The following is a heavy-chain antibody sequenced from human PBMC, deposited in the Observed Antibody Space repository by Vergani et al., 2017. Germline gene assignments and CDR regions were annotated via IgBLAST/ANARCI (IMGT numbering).Heavy chain of an antibody. J-gene: IGHJ4*02. V-gene: IGHV1-69*02. CDR1: GATFRSNT. CDR3: ARPHGDILPPDPRRLDY. CDR2: IIPVLGKT. Sequence: QVQRVQSGAEVKKPGSSVKVSCKASGATFRSNTISWVRQVPGQGLEWMGRIIPVLGKTKYAQDFQGRLTITADTSTSTAYMELTSLRSQDTAVYYCARPHGDILPPDPRRLDYWGQGTLVTVSS.